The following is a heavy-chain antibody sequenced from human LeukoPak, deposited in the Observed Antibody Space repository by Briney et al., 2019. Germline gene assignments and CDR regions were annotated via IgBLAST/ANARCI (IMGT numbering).Heavy chain of an antibody. Sequence: PGGSLSLSCAASGLSLNKNAMYWLPQAPGKGLEWVAVVIGSSGATDYADSVKGRFTISRDNSKNTLFLQMNSLRAEDTAIYYCAKGAYDFLEIAYFDYWGQGTLVTVSS. CDR3: AKGAYDFLEIAYFDY. D-gene: IGHD3-3*01. CDR1: GLSLNKNA. CDR2: VIGSSGAT. V-gene: IGHV3-23*01. J-gene: IGHJ4*02.